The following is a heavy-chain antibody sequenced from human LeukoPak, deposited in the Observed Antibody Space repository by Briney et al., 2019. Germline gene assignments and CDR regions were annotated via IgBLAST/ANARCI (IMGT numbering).Heavy chain of an antibody. CDR2: NSAYNGNT. D-gene: IGHD3-10*01. CDR3: ARGPYYGSGSWYNYYMDV. J-gene: IGHJ6*03. V-gene: IGHV1-18*01. CDR1: GYTFTSYG. Sequence: ASVKVSCKASGYTFTSYGISWVRQAPGQGFEWMGCNSAYNGNTNYTQKLQGRVTMTTDTSTSTAYMELRSLRSDDTAVYYCARGPYYGSGSWYNYYMDVWGKGTTVTVS.